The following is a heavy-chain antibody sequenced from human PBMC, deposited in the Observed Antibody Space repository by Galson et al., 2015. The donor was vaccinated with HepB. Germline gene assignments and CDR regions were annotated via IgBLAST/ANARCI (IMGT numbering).Heavy chain of an antibody. Sequence: SVKVSCKASGGTFSSYTISWVRQAPGQGLEWMGRIIPILGIANYAQKFQGRVTITADKSTSTAYMELSSLRSEDTAVYYCARDGVGSGISPILPLDYWGQGTLVTVSS. CDR1: GGTFSSYT. V-gene: IGHV1-69*04. CDR2: IIPILGIA. J-gene: IGHJ4*02. CDR3: ARDGVGSGISPILPLDY. D-gene: IGHD3-10*01.